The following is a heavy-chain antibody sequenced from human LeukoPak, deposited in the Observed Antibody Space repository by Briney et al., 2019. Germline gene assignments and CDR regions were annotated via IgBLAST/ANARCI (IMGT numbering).Heavy chain of an antibody. Sequence: GGSLRLSCVASGFTFSSRDWMTWVRQAPGKGLEWVANIKQDGSEKNYVDSVKGRFTISRDNAKNSVDLQMNSLRVEDTAVYYCAKATSVTTLFDYWDQGTLVTVSS. J-gene: IGHJ4*02. CDR3: AKATSVTTLFDY. CDR2: IKQDGSEK. CDR1: GFTFSSRDW. V-gene: IGHV3-7*03. D-gene: IGHD4-17*01.